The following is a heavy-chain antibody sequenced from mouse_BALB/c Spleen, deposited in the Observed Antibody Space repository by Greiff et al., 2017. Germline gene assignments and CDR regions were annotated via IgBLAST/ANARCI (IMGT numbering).Heavy chain of an antibody. J-gene: IGHJ2*01. CDR2: ISSGSSTI. Sequence: EVKVVESGGGLVQPGGSRKLSCAASGFTFSSFGMHWVRQAPEKGLEWVAYISSGSSTIYYADTVKGRFTISRDNPKNTLFLQMTSLRSEDTAMYYCARSVYYYGSFFDYWGQGTTLTVSS. V-gene: IGHV5-17*02. CDR1: GFTFSSFG. D-gene: IGHD1-1*01. CDR3: ARSVYYYGSFFDY.